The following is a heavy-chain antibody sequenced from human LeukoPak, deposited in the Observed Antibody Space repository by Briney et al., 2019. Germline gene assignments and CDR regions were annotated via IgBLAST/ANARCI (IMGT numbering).Heavy chain of an antibody. J-gene: IGHJ6*02. CDR3: ASDYSYAADF. V-gene: IGHV3-30*19. Sequence: VGSLRLSCAASGFTFTSYSMHWVRQAPGGGLEWVALISYVGTNKFYADSAEGRFPISRDNSKNTLSLQMNSLGADDTAVYYCASDYSYAADFWGRGTTVTVSS. D-gene: IGHD2-15*01. CDR1: GFTFTSYS. CDR2: ISYVGTNK.